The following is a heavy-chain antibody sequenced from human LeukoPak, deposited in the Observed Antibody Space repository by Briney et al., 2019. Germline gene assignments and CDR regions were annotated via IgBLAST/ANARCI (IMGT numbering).Heavy chain of an antibody. CDR1: GYSFTSYA. Sequence: GAPVKVSCKASGYSFTSYAIHWVRQAPGQRPEWMGWINAGNGNTKYSQKFQGRVTITRDTSASTAYMELSSLRSEDTAVYYCARASYSSGPYFDYWGQGTLVTVSS. V-gene: IGHV1-3*01. CDR3: ARASYSSGPYFDY. CDR2: INAGNGNT. J-gene: IGHJ4*02. D-gene: IGHD6-19*01.